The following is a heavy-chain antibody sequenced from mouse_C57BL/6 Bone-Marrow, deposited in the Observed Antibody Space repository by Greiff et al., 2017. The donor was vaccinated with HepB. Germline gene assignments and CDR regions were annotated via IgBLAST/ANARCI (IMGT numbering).Heavy chain of an antibody. CDR2: IHPNSGST. V-gene: IGHV1-64*01. CDR3: ARLIGSRGDY. D-gene: IGHD1-1*01. J-gene: IGHJ2*01. Sequence: QVQLQQSGAELVKPGASVKLSCKASGYTFTSYWMHWVKQRPGQGLEWIGMIHPNSGSTNYNEKFKSKATLTVDKSSSTAYMQLNSLTSEDSAVYYCARLIGSRGDYWGQGTTLTVSS. CDR1: GYTFTSYW.